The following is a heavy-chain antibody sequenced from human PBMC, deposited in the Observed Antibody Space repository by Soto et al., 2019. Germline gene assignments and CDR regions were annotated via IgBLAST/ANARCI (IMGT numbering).Heavy chain of an antibody. D-gene: IGHD5-12*01. CDR2: IVPVFGRP. V-gene: IGHV1-69*13. CDR3: AREGSGYNF. CDR1: GGSFSNFG. J-gene: IGHJ4*02. Sequence: SVKVSCKASGGSFSNFGISWVRQAPGQVLEWMGVIVPVFGRPNYAQRFRGRLTITADESTSTGYMELISLRSDDTAVYYCAREGSGYNFGGQGTQVNVSS.